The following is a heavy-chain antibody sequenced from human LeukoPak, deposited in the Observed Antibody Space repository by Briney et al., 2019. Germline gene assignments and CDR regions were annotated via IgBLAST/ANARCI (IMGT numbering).Heavy chain of an antibody. V-gene: IGHV1-69*13. CDR2: IIPIFGTA. J-gene: IGHJ3*02. D-gene: IGHD3-3*01. Sequence: ASVKVSCKASGGTFSSYAISWVRQAPGQGLEWMGGIIPIFGTANYAQKFQGRVTITADESTSTAYMELSSLRSEDTAVYYCARDLRVLEWLPLGASDIWGQGTMVTVSS. CDR1: GGTFSSYA. CDR3: ARDLRVLEWLPLGASDI.